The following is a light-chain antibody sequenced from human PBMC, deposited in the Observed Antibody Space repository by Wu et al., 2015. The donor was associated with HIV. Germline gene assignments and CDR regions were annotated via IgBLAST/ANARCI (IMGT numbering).Light chain of an antibody. V-gene: IGKV1-5*03. J-gene: IGKJ2*01. CDR2: KAS. CDR3: QQYTSYSSYT. CDR1: QSISSW. Sequence: DIQMTQSPSTLSASVGDRVTITCRASQSISSWLAWYQQKPGKAPKLLIYKASSLESGVPSRFSGSGSGTEFTLTISSLQPDDFATYFCQQYTSYSSYTFGQGTKLEIQ.